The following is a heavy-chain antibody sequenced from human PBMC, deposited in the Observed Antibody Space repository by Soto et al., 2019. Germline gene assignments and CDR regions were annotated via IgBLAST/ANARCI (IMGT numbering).Heavy chain of an antibody. D-gene: IGHD1-26*01. CDR2: IIPIFGTA. J-gene: IGHJ3*02. Sequence: QVQLVQSGAEVKKPGSSVKVSCKASGGTFSSYAISWVRQAPGQGLEWMGGIIPIFGTANYAQKFQGRVTITADESTSTGYMELSSLRTEDTAVYYCARDSEYSGSSNDAFDIWGQGTMVTVSS. CDR3: ARDSEYSGSSNDAFDI. CDR1: GGTFSSYA. V-gene: IGHV1-69*12.